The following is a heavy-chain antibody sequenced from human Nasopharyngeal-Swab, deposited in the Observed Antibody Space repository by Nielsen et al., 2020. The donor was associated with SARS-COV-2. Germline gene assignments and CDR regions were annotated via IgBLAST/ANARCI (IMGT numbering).Heavy chain of an antibody. D-gene: IGHD5-18*01. CDR2: FDPEDGET. Sequence: ASVKVSCKVSGYTLTELSMHWVRQAPGKGLEWVGGFDPEDGETIYAQKFQGRVTMTEDTSTDTAYMELSSLRSEDTAVYYCAKARRTDTYGYECFDSWGQGTLVTVSS. CDR3: AKARRTDTYGYECFDS. V-gene: IGHV1-24*01. J-gene: IGHJ4*02. CDR1: GYTLTELS.